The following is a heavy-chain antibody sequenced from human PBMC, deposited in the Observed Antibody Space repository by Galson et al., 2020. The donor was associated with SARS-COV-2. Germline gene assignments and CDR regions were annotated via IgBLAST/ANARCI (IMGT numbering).Heavy chain of an antibody. CDR2: IYYSGST. CDR1: GGSISSSSYY. CDR3: ARLLDCSGGSCPHNWFDP. V-gene: IGHV4-39*01. D-gene: IGHD2-15*01. Sequence: SETLSLTCTVSGGSISSSSYYWGWIRQPPGKGLEWIGSIYYSGSTYYNPSLKSRVTISVDTSKNQFSLKLSSVTAAATAVYYCARLLDCSGGSCPHNWFDPWGQGTLVTVSS. J-gene: IGHJ5*02.